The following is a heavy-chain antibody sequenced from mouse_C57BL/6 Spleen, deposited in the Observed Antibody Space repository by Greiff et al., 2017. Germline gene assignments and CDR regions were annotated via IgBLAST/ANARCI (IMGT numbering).Heavy chain of an antibody. CDR1: GYTFTSYW. D-gene: IGHD1-2*01. Sequence: QVQLKQPGAELVRPGTSVKLSCKASGYTFTSYWMHWVKQRPGQGLEWIGVIDPSDSYTNYNQKFKGKATLTVDTSSSTAYMQLSSLTSEDSAVYYCARTDYGAGYFDVWGTGTTVTVSS. J-gene: IGHJ1*03. CDR3: ARTDYGAGYFDV. CDR2: IDPSDSYT. V-gene: IGHV1-59*01.